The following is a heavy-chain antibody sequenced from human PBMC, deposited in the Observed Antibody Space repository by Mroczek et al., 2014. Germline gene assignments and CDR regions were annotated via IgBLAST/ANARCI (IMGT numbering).Heavy chain of an antibody. CDR3: ARGRAGYFDY. Sequence: KESGPGLVRPSQTLSLTCTVSGGSISSGSYYWSWIRQPAGKGLEWIGRIYTSGSTNYNPSLKSRVAVSVDTSKNQFSLKVTSVTAADTAVYYCARGRAGYFDYWGQGTLVTVSS. D-gene: IGHD5-24*01. CDR2: IYTSGST. J-gene: IGHJ4*02. V-gene: IGHV4-61*02. CDR1: GGSISSGSYY.